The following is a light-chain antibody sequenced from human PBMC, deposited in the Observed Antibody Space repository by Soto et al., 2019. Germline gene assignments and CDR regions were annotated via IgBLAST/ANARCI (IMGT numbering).Light chain of an antibody. CDR3: QSYDSSLSVVV. Sequence: QSVLTQPPSVCGAPGQRGTLSCTGSSSNIGAGYDVHWYQQLPGTAPKLLIYGNSNRPSGVPDRFSGSKSGTSASLAITGLQAEDEADYYRQSYDSSLSVVVFGGGTKLTVL. CDR1: SSNIGAGYD. CDR2: GNS. J-gene: IGLJ2*01. V-gene: IGLV1-40*01.